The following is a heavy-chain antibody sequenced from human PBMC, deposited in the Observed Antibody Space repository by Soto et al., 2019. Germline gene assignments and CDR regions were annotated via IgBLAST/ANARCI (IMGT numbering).Heavy chain of an antibody. CDR2: VSHDGRNT. V-gene: IGHV3-30*18. CDR3: AKGGRQWLVTSDFNY. CDR1: GFTFSDCA. J-gene: IGHJ4*02. D-gene: IGHD6-19*01. Sequence: VQLVESGGGVVQPGRSLRLSCAASGFTFSDCAMHWVRQAPGKGLEWVAVVSHDGRNTHYADSVKGRFTISRDSSKNTVSLEMTRLRAEDTAVYYCAKGGRQWLVTSDFNYWGQGALVTVSS.